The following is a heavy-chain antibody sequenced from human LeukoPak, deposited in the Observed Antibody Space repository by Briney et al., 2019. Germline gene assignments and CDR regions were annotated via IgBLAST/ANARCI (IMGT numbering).Heavy chain of an antibody. CDR3: ARDLDAFDI. V-gene: IGHV4-59*01. Sequence: SSETLSLTCTVSGGSISSYYWSWIRQPPGKGLEWIGYIYYSGSTNYNPSLKSRVTISVDTSKNQFSLKLSSVTAADTAVYYCARDLDAFDIWGQGQWSPSLQ. J-gene: IGHJ3*02. CDR1: GGSISSYY. CDR2: IYYSGST.